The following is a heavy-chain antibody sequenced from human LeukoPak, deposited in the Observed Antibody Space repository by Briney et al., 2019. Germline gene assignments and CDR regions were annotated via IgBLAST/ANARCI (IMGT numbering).Heavy chain of an antibody. J-gene: IGHJ4*02. V-gene: IGHV3-33*01. CDR1: GFPFSSYS. CDR2: IWYDGSNQ. CDR3: ARDGCSTTSCFDY. Sequence: GGSLRLSCAASGFPFSSYSMYGVRQAPGKGLEWVAFIWYDGSNQHYANSVKGRFTVSRDHSRNTVYLQMISLRAEDTAVYYCARDGCSTTSCFDYWGQGTLVTVSS. D-gene: IGHD2-2*01.